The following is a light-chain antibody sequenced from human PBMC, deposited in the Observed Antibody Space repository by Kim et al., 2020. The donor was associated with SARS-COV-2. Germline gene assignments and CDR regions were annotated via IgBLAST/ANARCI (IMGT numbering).Light chain of an antibody. CDR1: SSDVGGYNY. CDR3: CSYAGSYTLV. Sequence: GQSVTISRTGTSSDVGGYNYVSWYQQNPGKAPKLMIYEVSKRPSGVPARFSGSKSGNTASLTISGLQAEDEADYYCCSYAGSYTLVFGGGTKLTFL. J-gene: IGLJ3*02. CDR2: EVS. V-gene: IGLV2-11*01.